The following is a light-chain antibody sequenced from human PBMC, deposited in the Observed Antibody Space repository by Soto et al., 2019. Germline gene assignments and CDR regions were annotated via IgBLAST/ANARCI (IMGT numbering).Light chain of an antibody. V-gene: IGKV1-5*03. CDR1: QSISSW. CDR2: KAS. Sequence: MTQSPSTLSASVGDRVPITCRAGQSISSWLAWYQQKPGKAPKLLIYKASSLESGVPSRFSGSGSGTEFTLTISSLQPDDFATYYCQQYGRTFGQGTKVDNK. CDR3: QQYGRT. J-gene: IGKJ1*01.